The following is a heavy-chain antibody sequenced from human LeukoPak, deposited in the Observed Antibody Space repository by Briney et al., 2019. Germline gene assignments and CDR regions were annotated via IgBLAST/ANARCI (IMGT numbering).Heavy chain of an antibody. D-gene: IGHD3-22*01. CDR2: INPNSGNT. CDR1: GYTFTGYC. CDR3: ARPSGYYYKLDAFDI. J-gene: IGHJ3*02. V-gene: IGHV1-8*02. Sequence: ASVKVSCKASGYTFTGYCMHWVRQAPGQGLKWMGRINPNSGNTGYAQKFQGRVTMTRNTSISTAYMELSSLGSEDTAVYYCARPSGYYYKLDAFDIWGQGTMVTVSS.